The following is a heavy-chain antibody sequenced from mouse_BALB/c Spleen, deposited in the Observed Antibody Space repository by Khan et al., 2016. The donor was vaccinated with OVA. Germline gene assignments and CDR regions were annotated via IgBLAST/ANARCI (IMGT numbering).Heavy chain of an antibody. CDR2: IDPFSGGT. CDR1: CYSFTSYY. D-gene: IGHD2-2*01. J-gene: IGHJ3*01. CDR3: TRHGYVAWFTY. Sequence: IQLVQSGPELMQPGTSVKISCKASCYSFTSYYIHWVMQSHGTSLEWIGYIDPFSGGTTYNQKFKGKATLTVDKSSSTAYIHLSNLTSEDSAVYYCTRHGYVAWFTYWGQGTLVTVSA. V-gene: IGHV1S135*01.